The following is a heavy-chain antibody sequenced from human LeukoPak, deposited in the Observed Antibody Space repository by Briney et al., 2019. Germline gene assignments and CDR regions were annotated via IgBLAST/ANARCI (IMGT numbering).Heavy chain of an antibody. V-gene: IGHV4-39*01. D-gene: IGHD1-26*01. J-gene: IGHJ5*02. CDR1: GGSISSSSYY. CDR2: IYYSGST. CDR3: ARGLTWVKVISNWFDP. Sequence: PSETLSLTCTVSGGSISSSSYYWGWIRQPPGKGLEWIGSIYYSGSTYYNPSLKSRVTISVDTSKNQFSLKLSSVTAADTAVYYCARGLTWVKVISNWFDPWGQGTLVTVSS.